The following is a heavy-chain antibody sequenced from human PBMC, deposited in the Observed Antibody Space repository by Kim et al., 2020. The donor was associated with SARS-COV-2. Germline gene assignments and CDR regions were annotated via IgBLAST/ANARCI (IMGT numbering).Heavy chain of an antibody. CDR2: IYPGDSDT. CDR1: GYSFTSYW. Sequence: GESLKISCKGSGYSFTSYWIGWVRQMPGKGLEWMGIIYPGDSDTRYSPSFQGQVTISADKSISTAYLQWSSLKASDIAMYYCARGVLGSSSWYLNWFDPWGQGTLVTVSS. V-gene: IGHV5-51*01. CDR3: ARGVLGSSSWYLNWFDP. D-gene: IGHD6-13*01. J-gene: IGHJ5*02.